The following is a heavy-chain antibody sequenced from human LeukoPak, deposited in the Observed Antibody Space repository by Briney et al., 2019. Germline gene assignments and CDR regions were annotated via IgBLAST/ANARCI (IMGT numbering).Heavy chain of an antibody. CDR3: ARDKGIAVAGTKSLDY. J-gene: IGHJ4*02. D-gene: IGHD6-19*01. Sequence: GASVKVSCKASGYTFTSYGISWVRQAPGQGLEWMGWISAYNGNTNYAQKLQGRVTMTTDTFTSTAYMELRSLRSDDTAVYDCARDKGIAVAGTKSLDYWGQGILVTVSS. CDR2: ISAYNGNT. V-gene: IGHV1-18*01. CDR1: GYTFTSYG.